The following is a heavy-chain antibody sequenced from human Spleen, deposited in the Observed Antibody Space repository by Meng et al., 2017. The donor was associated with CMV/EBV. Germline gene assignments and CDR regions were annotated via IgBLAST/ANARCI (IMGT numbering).Heavy chain of an antibody. Sequence: SETLSLTCAVYGGSFSGYYWSWIRHPPGKGLEWIGDINHSGSTNYNPSLKSRVTISVETSKNQFSLKLSSVTPADTAVYSCARGRNPGALYYYYYGMDVWGQGTTVTVSS. V-gene: IGHV4-34*01. CDR2: INHSGST. J-gene: IGHJ6*02. CDR3: ARGRNPGALYYYYYGMDV. CDR1: GGSFSGYY.